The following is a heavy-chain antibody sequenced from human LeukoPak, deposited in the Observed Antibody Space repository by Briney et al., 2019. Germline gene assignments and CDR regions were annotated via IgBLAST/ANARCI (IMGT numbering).Heavy chain of an antibody. CDR1: GGSFSGYY. CDR3: ARRVGDGEFDP. D-gene: IGHD3-10*01. CDR2: INHTGST. Sequence: SETLSRTCAVYGGSFSGYYWNWIRQPPGKGLEWIGEINHTGSTNYNPSLKSRVTISVDTSKNQFSLKLISLTAADTAVYYCARRVGDGEFDPWGQGTLVTVSS. V-gene: IGHV4-34*01. J-gene: IGHJ5*02.